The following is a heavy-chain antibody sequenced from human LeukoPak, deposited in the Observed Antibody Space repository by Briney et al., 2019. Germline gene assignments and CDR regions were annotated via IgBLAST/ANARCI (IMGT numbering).Heavy chain of an antibody. V-gene: IGHV3-21*01. CDR3: ATGVLEWLSTY. D-gene: IGHD3-3*01. J-gene: IGHJ4*02. CDR1: GFTFSSYS. Sequence: GGSLRLSCAASGFTFSSYSMNWVRQAPGRGLEWVSSISSSSSYIYYADSVKGRFTISRDNAKNSLYLQMNSLRAEDTAVYYRATGVLEWLSTYWGQGTLVTVSS. CDR2: ISSSSSYI.